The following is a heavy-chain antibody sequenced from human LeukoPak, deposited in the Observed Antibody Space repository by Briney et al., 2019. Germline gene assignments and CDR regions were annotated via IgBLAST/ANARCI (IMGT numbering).Heavy chain of an antibody. Sequence: ASVKVSCKASGYTFTSYSMHWVRQAPGQGLEWMGIINPSGGSTSYAQKFQGRVTITRDMSTSTVYMELSSLRSEDTAVYYCARSLLWAPRDAFDIWAKGTMVTVSS. CDR3: ARSLLWAPRDAFDI. D-gene: IGHD3-16*01. J-gene: IGHJ3*02. CDR2: INPSGGST. V-gene: IGHV1-46*01. CDR1: GYTFTSYS.